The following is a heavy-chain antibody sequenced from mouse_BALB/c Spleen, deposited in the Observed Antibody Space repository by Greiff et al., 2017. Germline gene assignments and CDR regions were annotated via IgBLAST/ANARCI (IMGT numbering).Heavy chain of an antibody. CDR2: ISSGGGNT. CDR1: GFTFSSYT. Sequence: EVMLVESGGGLVKPGGSLKLSCAASGFTFSSYTMPWVRQTPEKRLEWVATISSGGGNTYYPDSVKGRFTISRDNAKNNLYLQMSSLRSEDTALYYCARFGYPYYFDYWGQGTTLTVSS. V-gene: IGHV5-9*03. J-gene: IGHJ2*01. CDR3: ARFGYPYYFDY. D-gene: IGHD2-2*01.